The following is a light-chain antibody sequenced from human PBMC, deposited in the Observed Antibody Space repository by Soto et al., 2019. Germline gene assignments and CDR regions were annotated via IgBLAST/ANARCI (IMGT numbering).Light chain of an antibody. Sequence: QSALTQPASVSGSPGQSITISCTGTSSDVGSYNLVSWYQQHPGKAPKLMIFEVSKRPSGLSNRFSASKSGNTASLTISGLQAEEEADYYCCSYARSSTYVFGTGTKVTVL. V-gene: IGLV2-23*02. CDR3: CSYARSSTYV. CDR2: EVS. J-gene: IGLJ1*01. CDR1: SSDVGSYNL.